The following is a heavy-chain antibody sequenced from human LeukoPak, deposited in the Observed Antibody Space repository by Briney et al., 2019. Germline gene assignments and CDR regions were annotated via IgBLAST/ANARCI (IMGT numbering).Heavy chain of an antibody. CDR1: SGXISSSSYY. Sequence: SETLSLTCAVSSGXISSSSYYWGWIRQPPGKGLEWLGSIYYSGSTYYNPSLKSRVTLSVDTSKNQFSLKLRSVTAADTAVYYSARQERGYDGSGHRAFDIWGQGTMVTISS. D-gene: IGHD3-22*01. CDR3: ARQERGYDGSGHRAFDI. V-gene: IGHV4-39*01. J-gene: IGHJ3*02. CDR2: IYYSGST.